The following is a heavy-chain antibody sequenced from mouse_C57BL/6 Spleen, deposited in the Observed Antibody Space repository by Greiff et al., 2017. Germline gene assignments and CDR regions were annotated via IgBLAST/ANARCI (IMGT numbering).Heavy chain of an antibody. CDR3: AKGDDYYFDY. Sequence: EVQLVQSGPGLVKPSQSLSLTCSVTGYSITSGYFWNWIRQFPGNKLERMGYISYDGSNNYHPSLKNRITITLDTSKNQFFLKLNSVTTEDTATYYCAKGDDYYFDYWGQGTTLTVSS. CDR1: GYSITSGYF. D-gene: IGHD2-4*01. CDR2: ISYDGSN. J-gene: IGHJ2*01. V-gene: IGHV3-6*01.